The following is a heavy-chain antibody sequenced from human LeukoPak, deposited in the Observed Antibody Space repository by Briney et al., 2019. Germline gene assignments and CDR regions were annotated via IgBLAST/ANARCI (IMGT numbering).Heavy chain of an antibody. CDR2: INHRGTT. Sequence: PSETLSLTCAVYGDSFSGYYWSWIRQPPGKGLEWIAEINHRGTTHYNPSLKSRVNISADTSKNQFSLKLSSVTAADTAVYYCARGRGYCSSTSCLPYYFDYWGQGTLVTVSS. J-gene: IGHJ4*02. D-gene: IGHD2-2*01. CDR3: ARGRGYCSSTSCLPYYFDY. CDR1: GDSFSGYY. V-gene: IGHV4-34*01.